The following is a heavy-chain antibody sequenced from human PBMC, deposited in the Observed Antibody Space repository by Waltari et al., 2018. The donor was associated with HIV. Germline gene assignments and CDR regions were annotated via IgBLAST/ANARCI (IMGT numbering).Heavy chain of an antibody. CDR2: INHSGSP. D-gene: IGHD6-13*01. CDR3: AREPHYSSSWTYWYFDL. J-gene: IGHJ2*01. Sequence: QVQLQQWGAGLLKPSETLSLTCAVYGGSFSGYYWSWIRQPPGKGLEWIGEINHSGSPNYNPSLKSRVTISVDTSKNQFSLKLSSVTAADTAVYYCAREPHYSSSWTYWYFDLWGRGTLVTVSS. CDR1: GGSFSGYY. V-gene: IGHV4-34*01.